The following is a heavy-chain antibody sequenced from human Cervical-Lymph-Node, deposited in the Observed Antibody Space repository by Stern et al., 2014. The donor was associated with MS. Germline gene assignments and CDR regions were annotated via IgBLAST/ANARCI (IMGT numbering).Heavy chain of an antibody. V-gene: IGHV5-51*03. D-gene: IGHD2-21*02. CDR2: IYPADSES. CDR1: GFSFSEFW. J-gene: IGHJ4*02. Sequence: EVQLVQSGAEVKKPGESLKISCKVSGFSFSEFWIDWVRQMPGKGLEWMGTIYPADSESRHSPSFQGQVTMSVDKSISPAYLQLRGLKASDTAMYYCARRAYCGADCYMRVFDYWGQGTLVTVSS. CDR3: ARRAYCGADCYMRVFDY.